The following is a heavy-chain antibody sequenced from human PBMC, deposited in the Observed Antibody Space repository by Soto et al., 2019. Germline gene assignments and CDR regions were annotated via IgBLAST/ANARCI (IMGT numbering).Heavy chain of an antibody. J-gene: IGHJ1*01. D-gene: IGHD3-10*01. CDR3: ARDAVIWLGERGENLQH. CDR2: INAGSGNT. V-gene: IGHV1-3*01. CDR1: GYTFTSYV. Sequence: QVQLVQSGAEVKKPGASVKVSCKASGYTFTSYVIHWVRQAPGQRLEWMGWINAGSGNTKYSQKFQGRVSITRDTSADHAYMELSRLRSEDTAVYYCARDAVIWLGERGENLQHWGQGTLVTVSS.